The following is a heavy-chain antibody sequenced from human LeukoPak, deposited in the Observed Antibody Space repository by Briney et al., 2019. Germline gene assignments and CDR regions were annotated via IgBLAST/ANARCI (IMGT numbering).Heavy chain of an antibody. Sequence: PSETLSLTCTVSGGSLSSNYWSWIRQPAGKGLEYIGRIYSSGNTNYNPSLKSRVTMSVDTSKNQFSLLLHSVTAADTAVYYCARVWLSSGSYWYFDFWGRGTLVIVSS. CDR1: GGSLSSNY. V-gene: IGHV4-4*07. D-gene: IGHD3-22*01. CDR2: IYSSGNT. CDR3: ARVWLSSGSYWYFDF. J-gene: IGHJ2*01.